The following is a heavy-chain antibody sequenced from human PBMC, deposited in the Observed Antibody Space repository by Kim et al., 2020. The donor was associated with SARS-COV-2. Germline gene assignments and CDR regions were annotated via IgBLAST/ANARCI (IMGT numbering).Heavy chain of an antibody. J-gene: IGHJ2*01. D-gene: IGHD3-10*01. CDR2: GST. Sequence: GSTNDTPSLKSRLTISLDMSKNQFSLNLTSVTAADTAVYYCTRGSGWLTDLWGRGTLITVSS. V-gene: IGHV4-59*09. CDR3: TRGSGWLTDL.